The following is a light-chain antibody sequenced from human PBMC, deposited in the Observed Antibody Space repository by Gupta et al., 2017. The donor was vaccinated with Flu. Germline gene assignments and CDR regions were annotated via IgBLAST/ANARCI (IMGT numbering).Light chain of an antibody. CDR1: SGDIGNYNR. Sequence: VTISCTGTSGDIGNYNRVSWYQQPPGTVHKLIIYEVTNRPAGVPDRFSGSKSGNTASLTISGLQAEDEADYYCSSYTSSYTYVFGTGTKLTVL. V-gene: IGLV2-18*02. CDR2: EVT. CDR3: SSYTSSYTYV. J-gene: IGLJ1*01.